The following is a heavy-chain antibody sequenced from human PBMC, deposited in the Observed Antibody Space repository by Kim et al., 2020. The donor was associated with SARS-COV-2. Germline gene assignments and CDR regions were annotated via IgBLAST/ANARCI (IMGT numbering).Heavy chain of an antibody. CDR1: GFTFNNHA. D-gene: IGHD2-15*01. J-gene: IGHJ1*01. CDR3: AQEIDRSGNPCFQN. V-gene: IGHV3-23*01. CDR2: ISSGGYYT. Sequence: GGSLRLSCVASGFTFNNHAMSWVRQAPGKGLEWVAGISSGGYYTYYIDSVKGRLTISRDNFKNTLYLRMNSLGVEDTAMYYCAQEIDRSGNPCFQNWVQG.